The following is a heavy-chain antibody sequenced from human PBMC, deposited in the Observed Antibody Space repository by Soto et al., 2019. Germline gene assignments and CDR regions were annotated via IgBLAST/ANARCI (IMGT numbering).Heavy chain of an antibody. V-gene: IGHV1-69*12. Sequence: QVQLVQSGAEVKKPGSSVKVSCKASGGTVSSYAISWVRQAPRQGLEWMGGIIPIFGTANYGQKFQGRGTITADESTSTAYMELSSLRSEDTAVYYCARDVIAAAGTAGWGQGTLVTVSS. CDR2: IIPIFGTA. CDR1: GGTVSSYA. CDR3: ARDVIAAAGTAG. J-gene: IGHJ4*02. D-gene: IGHD6-13*01.